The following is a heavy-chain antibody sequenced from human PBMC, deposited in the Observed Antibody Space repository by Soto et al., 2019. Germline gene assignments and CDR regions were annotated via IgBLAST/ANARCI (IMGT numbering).Heavy chain of an antibody. Sequence: GGSLRLSCAASGFTFSSYAMSWFRQAPGKGLEWVSTISISGGSTYFADSVKGRFTISRDNSMNTLYLQMNSLRAEDTAVYFCAKDSYGDYAFDYWGQGTLVTVSS. J-gene: IGHJ4*02. CDR3: AKDSYGDYAFDY. CDR1: GFTFSSYA. CDR2: ISISGGST. V-gene: IGHV3-23*01. D-gene: IGHD4-17*01.